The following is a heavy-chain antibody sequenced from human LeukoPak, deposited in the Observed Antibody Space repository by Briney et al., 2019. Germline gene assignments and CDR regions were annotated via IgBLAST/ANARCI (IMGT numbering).Heavy chain of an antibody. CDR1: GFTFSSYW. Sequence: QPGGSLRLSCAASGFTFSSYWMHWVRQAPGKGLVWVSRINSDGSSTSYADSVKGRFTISRDNAKNTLYLQMNSLRAEDTAVYYCAAPYYSGYDYPSAFDIWGQGTMVTVSS. CDR2: INSDGSST. V-gene: IGHV3-74*01. J-gene: IGHJ3*02. D-gene: IGHD5-12*01. CDR3: AAPYYSGYDYPSAFDI.